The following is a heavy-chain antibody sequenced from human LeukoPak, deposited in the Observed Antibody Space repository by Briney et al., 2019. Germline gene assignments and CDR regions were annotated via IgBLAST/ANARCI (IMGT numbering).Heavy chain of an antibody. CDR3: ARPLYNWNDYPAAFDI. J-gene: IGHJ3*02. CDR2: IYYSGST. Sequence: PSETLSLTCTVSGGSISSSSYYWGWIRHPPGQGLEWFGRIYYSGSTYYNPSLKSRVTISVDTSKNQFSLKLSSVTAADTAVYYCARPLYNWNDYPAAFDIWGQGTMVTVSS. V-gene: IGHV4-39*01. D-gene: IGHD1-1*01. CDR1: GGSISSSSYY.